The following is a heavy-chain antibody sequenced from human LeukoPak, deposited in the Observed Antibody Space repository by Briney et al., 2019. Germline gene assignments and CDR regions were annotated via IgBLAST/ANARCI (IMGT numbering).Heavy chain of an antibody. CDR1: GFTFSSYW. J-gene: IGHJ4*02. CDR2: ISDSGGST. V-gene: IGHV3-23*01. D-gene: IGHD2-15*01. CDR3: ATQYCSGGSCYSAY. Sequence: QAGGSLRLSCAASGFTFSSYWMSWVRQAPGKGLEWVSAISDSGGSTYYADSVKGRFTISRDNSKNTLYLQMNSLRAEDTAVYYCATQYCSGGSCYSAYWGQGTLVTVSS.